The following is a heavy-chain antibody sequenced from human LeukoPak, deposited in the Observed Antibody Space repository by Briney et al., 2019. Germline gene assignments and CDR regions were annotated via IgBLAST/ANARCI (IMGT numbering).Heavy chain of an antibody. J-gene: IGHJ4*02. V-gene: IGHV3-48*01. CDR1: GFTFSDYN. CDR2: ISTSSSPI. D-gene: IGHD2-2*01. CDR3: ATVVFPAIKY. Sequence: GGSLRLSCAASGFTFSDYNMNWVRQAPGKGLEWVSYISTSSSPIYYADSVKGRFTISRDNAKNSLYLQMNSLRAEDTAVYYCATVVFPAIKYWGQGTLVSVSS.